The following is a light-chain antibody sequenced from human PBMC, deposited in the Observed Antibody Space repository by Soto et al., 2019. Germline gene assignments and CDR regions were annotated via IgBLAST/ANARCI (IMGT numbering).Light chain of an antibody. V-gene: IGKV1-9*01. CDR2: AAS. CDR3: QQGHSYPVT. J-gene: IGKJ1*01. Sequence: DIQLTQSPSFLSASVGDRVTITCRASQDISSYLSWYQQKPGKAPKLLIYAASTLQHGVPSRFSGSGSGTEFTLTISNLKPEDFETHSCQQGHSYPVTFGQGTKVEFK. CDR1: QDISSY.